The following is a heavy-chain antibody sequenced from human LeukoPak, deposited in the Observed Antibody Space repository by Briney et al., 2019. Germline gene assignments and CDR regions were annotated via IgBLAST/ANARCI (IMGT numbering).Heavy chain of an antibody. CDR3: ARATTTRTRFDY. CDR1: GFTFSSYG. Sequence: PGRSLRLSCAASGFTFSSYGMHWVRQAPGKGLEWVAVIWYDGSNKYYADSVKGRFTISRDNSENTLYLQMDSLRAEDTAVYYCARATTTRTRFDYWGRGTLVTVSS. D-gene: IGHD4-17*01. V-gene: IGHV3-33*01. CDR2: IWYDGSNK. J-gene: IGHJ4*02.